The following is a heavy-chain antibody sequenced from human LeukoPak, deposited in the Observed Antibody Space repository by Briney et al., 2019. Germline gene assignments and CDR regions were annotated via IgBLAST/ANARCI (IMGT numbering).Heavy chain of an antibody. V-gene: IGHV4-4*07. CDR1: GASISDYC. CDR2: VYAGVST. Sequence: SETLSLTCTVSGASISDYCWSWVRQPAGKGLEWIGRVYAGVSTNYNPSLEGRVTLSVDTCRNQLSLKLNSVTAADTAVYYCARRKKDTGGYDWGSDYWGQGTLVTVSS. D-gene: IGHD3-16*01. CDR3: ARRKKDTGGYDWGSDY. J-gene: IGHJ4*02.